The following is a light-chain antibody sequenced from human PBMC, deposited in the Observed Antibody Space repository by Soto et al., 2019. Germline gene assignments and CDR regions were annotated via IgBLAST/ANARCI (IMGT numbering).Light chain of an antibody. V-gene: IGKV1-39*01. CDR1: QSIGTY. Sequence: IQMTQSPSSLSASVGDRVTITCRASQSIGTYLNWYQHKPGKAPKLLIYAASNLRSGVPSRFSGRGSGTYSPLTIRSRKPENFATYSCNKTQGIFGQGPK. CDR2: AAS. J-gene: IGKJ1*01. CDR3: NKTQGI.